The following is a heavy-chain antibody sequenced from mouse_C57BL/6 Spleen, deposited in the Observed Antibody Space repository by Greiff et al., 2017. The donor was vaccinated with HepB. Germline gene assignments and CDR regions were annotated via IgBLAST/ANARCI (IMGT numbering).Heavy chain of an antibody. CDR1: GYSFTGYY. V-gene: IGHV1-42*01. D-gene: IGHD1-1*01. Sequence: VQLQQSGPELVKPGASVKISCKASGYSFTGYYMNWVKQSPEKSLEWIGEINPSTGGTTYNQKFKAKATLTVDKSSSTAYMQLKSLTSEDSAVYYCARWTTVVGGDYWGQGTTLTVSS. CDR2: INPSTGGT. CDR3: ARWTTVVGGDY. J-gene: IGHJ2*01.